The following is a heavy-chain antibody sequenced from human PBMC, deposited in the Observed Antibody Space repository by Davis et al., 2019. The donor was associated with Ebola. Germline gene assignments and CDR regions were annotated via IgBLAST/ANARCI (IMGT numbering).Heavy chain of an antibody. CDR2: VSHGGST. V-gene: IGHV4-34*01. CDR3: VRLSTPSTIEG. Sequence: PSETLSLTCAVYGGSFSGYYWSWIRQLPGKGLEWIGEVSHGGSTNYNPSLKSRVTMSVDTSKNQFSLKLSSVTAADTALYYCVRLSTPSTIEGWGPGTLVTVSS. J-gene: IGHJ4*02. D-gene: IGHD5/OR15-5a*01. CDR1: GGSFSGYY.